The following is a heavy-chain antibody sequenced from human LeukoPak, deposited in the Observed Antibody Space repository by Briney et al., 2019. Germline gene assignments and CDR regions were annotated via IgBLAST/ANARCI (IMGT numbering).Heavy chain of an antibody. V-gene: IGHV4-59*01. CDR1: GGSISSYY. Sequence: SETLSLTCTVSGGSISSYYWSWVRQPPGKGLEWVGYIYYSGSTNYNPSLKSRVTISVDTSKNQFSLKLSSVTAADTAVYYCARTADILTGYYDECFDYWGQGTLVTVSS. D-gene: IGHD3-9*01. J-gene: IGHJ4*02. CDR2: IYYSGST. CDR3: ARTADILTGYYDECFDY.